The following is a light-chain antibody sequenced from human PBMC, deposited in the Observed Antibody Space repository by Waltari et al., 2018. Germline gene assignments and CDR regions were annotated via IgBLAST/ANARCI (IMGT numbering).Light chain of an antibody. V-gene: IGLV1-40*01. CDR1: GSNIGAGYD. Sequence: QSVLTQPPSVSGAPEQGVTISCTGGGSNIGAGYDVHWYQQFPGTAPQLLIFPNTSRPSGVMDRFSGSGSGASASLAITGLQAEDEGYYYCQSFDTNLSVIVGGGTKLTVL. J-gene: IGLJ2*01. CDR3: QSFDTNLSVI. CDR2: PNT.